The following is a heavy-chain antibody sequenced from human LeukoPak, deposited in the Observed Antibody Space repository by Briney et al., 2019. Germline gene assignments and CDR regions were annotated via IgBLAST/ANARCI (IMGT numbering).Heavy chain of an antibody. D-gene: IGHD3-22*01. CDR3: ARAYYYDSTGYFEDEY. Sequence: PSETLSLTCAVYGGSFSGYNWFWIRQPPGKGLEWIGKINHSGRTNYNPSLKSRVTISIDKSENRFSVKLTSVTAADSAVYFCARAYYYDSTGYFEDEYWGQGTLVAVSS. V-gene: IGHV4-34*01. J-gene: IGHJ4*02. CDR1: GGSFSGYN. CDR2: INHSGRT.